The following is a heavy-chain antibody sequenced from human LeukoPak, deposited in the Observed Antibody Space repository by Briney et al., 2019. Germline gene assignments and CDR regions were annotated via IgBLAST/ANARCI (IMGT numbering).Heavy chain of an antibody. V-gene: IGHV3-7*01. CDR3: ARWAGVTDY. D-gene: IGHD5-18*01. CDR1: GFTFEDNW. Sequence: GGSLRLSCAASGFTFEDNWMSWVRQAPGKGPKWLANIKQDGTMEHYLDSVKGRINISRDNAKNSLILQMNRLRVEDTAVYYCARWAGVTDYWGQGTLVTVS. J-gene: IGHJ4*02. CDR2: IKQDGTME.